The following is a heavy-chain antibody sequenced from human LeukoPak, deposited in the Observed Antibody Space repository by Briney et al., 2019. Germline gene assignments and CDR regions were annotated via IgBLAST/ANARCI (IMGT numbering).Heavy chain of an antibody. CDR2: ITAGNGNT. Sequence: ASVKVSCKASGYNFRNYGIGWVRQAPRQGLEWMGWITAGNGNTNYAQKVQGRVTMTTDTSTSTAYMELRSLRSDDTTVYFCARDSARGYSYGYNAFDIWGQGTMVTVSS. D-gene: IGHD5-18*01. CDR3: ARDSARGYSYGYNAFDI. J-gene: IGHJ3*02. CDR1: GYNFRNYG. V-gene: IGHV1-18*01.